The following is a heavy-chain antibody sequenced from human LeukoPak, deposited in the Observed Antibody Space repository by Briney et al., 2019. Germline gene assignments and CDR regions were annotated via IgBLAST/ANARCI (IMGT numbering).Heavy chain of an antibody. Sequence: GGSLRLSCAASGFTFSSYSMNWVRQAPGKGLEWVSSISSSSSYIYYADSVKARFTISRDNAKNSLYLQMNSLRAEDTAVYYCARDDGYSYGYEDYWGQGTLVTVSS. D-gene: IGHD5-18*01. CDR2: ISSSSSYI. CDR3: ARDDGYSYGYEDY. CDR1: GFTFSSYS. J-gene: IGHJ4*02. V-gene: IGHV3-21*01.